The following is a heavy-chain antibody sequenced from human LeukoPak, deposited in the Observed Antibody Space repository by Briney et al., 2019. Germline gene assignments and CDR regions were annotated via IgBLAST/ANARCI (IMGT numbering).Heavy chain of an antibody. V-gene: IGHV3-23*01. J-gene: IGHJ4*02. CDR1: GFTFSSYG. CDR3: ARESGSYPGHYYFDY. CDR2: ISGSGGST. D-gene: IGHD1-26*01. Sequence: GGSLRLSCAASGFTFSSYGMSWVRQAPGKGLEWVSAISGSGGSTYYADSVKGRFTISRDNSKNTLYLQMNSLRAEDTAVYYCARESGSYPGHYYFDYWGQGTLVTVSS.